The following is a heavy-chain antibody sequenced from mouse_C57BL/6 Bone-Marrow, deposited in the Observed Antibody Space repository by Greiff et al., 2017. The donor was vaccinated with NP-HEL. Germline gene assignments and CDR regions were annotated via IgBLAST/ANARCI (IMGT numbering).Heavy chain of an antibody. CDR3: VYDGGFAY. CDR1: GYTFTSYW. D-gene: IGHD2-3*01. Sequence: QVQLQQPGAELVKPGASVKLSCKASGYTFTSYWMHWVKQRPGRGLEWIGRIDPHSGGPRYNETFKSKAKLTVDKPSSTAYMQLSSLTSEDSAVYYCVYDGGFAYWGQGTLVTVSA. V-gene: IGHV1-72*01. CDR2: IDPHSGGP. J-gene: IGHJ3*01.